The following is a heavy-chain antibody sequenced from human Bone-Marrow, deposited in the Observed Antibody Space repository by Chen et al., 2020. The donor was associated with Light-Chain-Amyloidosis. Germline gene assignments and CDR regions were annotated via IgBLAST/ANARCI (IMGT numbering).Heavy chain of an antibody. Sequence: QVQLVQSGAEVKKPGSSVKVSCKASGGTLGSDAISWVRQAPGQGLELLGGIIPIFGTANYAQNFQGRVTITADESTSTSYMELSSLISEDTAVYYCARGLNGYYWLDYCGQGTLVTVSS. J-gene: IGHJ4*02. D-gene: IGHD4-17*01. V-gene: IGHV1-69*01. CDR1: GGTLGSDA. CDR2: IIPIFGTA. CDR3: ARGLNGYYWLDY.